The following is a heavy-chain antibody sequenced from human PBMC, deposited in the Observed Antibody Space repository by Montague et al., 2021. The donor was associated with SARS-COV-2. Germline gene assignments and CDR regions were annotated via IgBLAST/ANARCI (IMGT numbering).Heavy chain of an antibody. CDR3: ARRGRKLLPVATTIGGFDI. CDR1: GGSISSYY. J-gene: IGHJ3*02. D-gene: IGHD5-12*01. V-gene: IGHV4-59*08. CDR2: ICYSGST. Sequence: SETLSLTCTVSGGSISSYYWSWIRQPPGKGLEWIGYICYSGSTNYNPSLKSRVTISVDTSKNHFSLKLSSVTAADTAVYYCARRGRKLLPVATTIGGFDIWGQGTMVTVSS.